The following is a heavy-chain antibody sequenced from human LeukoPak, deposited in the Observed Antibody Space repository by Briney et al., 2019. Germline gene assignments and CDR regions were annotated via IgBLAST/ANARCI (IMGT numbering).Heavy chain of an antibody. CDR1: GYSFTSHW. CDR3: ARRYYYDSSGYYLAHDAFDI. V-gene: IGHV5-51*01. Sequence: HGESLKISCKGSGYSFTSHWIGWVRQMPGKGLEWIGIIYPGDSETRYSPSFQGQVTTSADKSISTAYLQWSSFKASDTAMYYCARRYYYDSSGYYLAHDAFDIWGQGTMVTVSS. J-gene: IGHJ3*02. CDR2: IYPGDSET. D-gene: IGHD3-22*01.